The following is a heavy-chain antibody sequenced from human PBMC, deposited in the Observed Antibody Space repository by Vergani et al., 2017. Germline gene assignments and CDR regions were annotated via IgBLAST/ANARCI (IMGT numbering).Heavy chain of an antibody. CDR1: RFTFSSYA. Sequence: EVQLLESGGGLVQPGGSLRLSCAASRFTFSSYAMSWVRQAPGKGLEWVSAISGSGGSTYYADSVKGRFTISRDNSKSTLYLQMNSLRAEDTAVYYCAKIXTNGVWDYYYYMDVWGKGTTVTVSS. CDR2: ISGSGGST. D-gene: IGHD2-8*01. CDR3: AKIXTNGVWDYYYYMDV. V-gene: IGHV3-23*01. J-gene: IGHJ6*03.